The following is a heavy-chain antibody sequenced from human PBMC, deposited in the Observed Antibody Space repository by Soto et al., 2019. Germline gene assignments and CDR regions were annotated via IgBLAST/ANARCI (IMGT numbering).Heavy chain of an antibody. J-gene: IGHJ5*02. V-gene: IGHV1-69*01. CDR2: IIPIFGTA. CDR3: ARGPSGYFDWLLTGNWFDP. Sequence: QVQLVQSGAEVKKPGSSVKVSCKASGGTFSSYAISWVRQAPGQGLEWMGGIIPIFGTANYAQKFQGRVTITADESTSTAYMELSSLRSEDTAVYYCARGPSGYFDWLLTGNWFDPWGQGTLVTVSS. CDR1: GGTFSSYA. D-gene: IGHD3-9*01.